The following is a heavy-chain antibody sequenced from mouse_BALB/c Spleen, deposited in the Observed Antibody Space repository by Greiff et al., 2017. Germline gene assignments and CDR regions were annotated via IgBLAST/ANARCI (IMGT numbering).Heavy chain of an antibody. CDR2: ISSGGSYT. D-gene: IGHD3-2*01. J-gene: IGHJ2*01. Sequence: EVQLVESGGDLVKPGGSLKLSCAASGFTFSSYGMSWVRQTPDKRLEWVATISSGGSYTYYPDSVKGRFTISRDNAKNTLYLQMSSLKSEDTAMYYCASGDSSGFDYWGQGTTLTVSS. CDR1: GFTFSSYG. V-gene: IGHV5-6*01. CDR3: ASGDSSGFDY.